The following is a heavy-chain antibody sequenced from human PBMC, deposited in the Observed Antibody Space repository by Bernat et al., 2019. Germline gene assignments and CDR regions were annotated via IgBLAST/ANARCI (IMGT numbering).Heavy chain of an antibody. D-gene: IGHD4-17*01. Sequence: EVQLVESGGGLVQPGRSLRLSCTASGFTFGDYAMSWVRQAPGKGLEWVGFIRSKAYGGTTEYAASVKGRFTISRDDSKSIAYLQMNSLKTEYTAVYYCTRDRDPTTVTTGSAFDIWGQGTMVTVSS. V-gene: IGHV3-49*04. CDR2: IRSKAYGGTT. CDR3: TRDRDPTTVTTGSAFDI. CDR1: GFTFGDYA. J-gene: IGHJ3*02.